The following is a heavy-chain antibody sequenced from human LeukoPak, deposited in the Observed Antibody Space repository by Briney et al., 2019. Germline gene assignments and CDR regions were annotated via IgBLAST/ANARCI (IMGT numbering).Heavy chain of an antibody. CDR1: GGSLSGYY. D-gene: IGHD4-11*01. Sequence: KTSETLSLTCAVDGGSLSGYYWSWIRQTPGKGLEWIGEIRRSGNANYNPSLKSRVTLPIDTSKNHFSLNLTSVTAADTAMYYCARRPMTTTMTSPFDYWGPGAQVTVSS. CDR2: IRRSGNA. J-gene: IGHJ4*02. CDR3: ARRPMTTTMTSPFDY. V-gene: IGHV4-34*01.